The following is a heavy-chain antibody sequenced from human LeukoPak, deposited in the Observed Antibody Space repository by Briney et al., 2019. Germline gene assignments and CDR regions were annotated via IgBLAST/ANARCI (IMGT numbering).Heavy chain of an antibody. V-gene: IGHV1-2*02. Sequence: GASVKVSCKASGYTFTGYYMHWVRQAPGQGLEWMGWINPNSGGTNYAQKFQGRVTMTRDTSISTAYMELSRLRSDDTAVYYCARDLYNWSDEGYFDYCAREPWSPSPQ. J-gene: IGHJ4*02. CDR3: ARDLYNWSDEGYFDY. CDR2: INPNSGGT. D-gene: IGHD1-1*01. CDR1: GYTFTGYY.